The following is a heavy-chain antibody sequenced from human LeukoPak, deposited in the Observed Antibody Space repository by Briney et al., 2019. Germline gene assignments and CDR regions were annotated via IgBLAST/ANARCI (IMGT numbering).Heavy chain of an antibody. CDR1: GVSISAYY. CDR3: ARDPTTVTTIFDS. CDR2: IYPGESIYDSENT. Sequence: SETLSLTCSVSGVSISAYYWSWIRQPAGKGLEWIGRIYPGESIYDSENTNYNPSLQTPVSMSGDTSKNQVSLKLRSVTAADTAVYYCARDPTTVTTIFDSWGQGTLVTVSS. J-gene: IGHJ4*02. D-gene: IGHD4-17*01. V-gene: IGHV4-4*07.